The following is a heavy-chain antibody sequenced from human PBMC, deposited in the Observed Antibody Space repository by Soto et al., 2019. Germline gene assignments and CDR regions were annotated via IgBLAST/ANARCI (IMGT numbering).Heavy chain of an antibody. CDR3: ARAAGGRNGYNRFDY. CDR2: VYPSDSDT. Sequence: PGESLKISCKGSGYIFSDYWIGWVRQMPEKGLEWMGIVYPSDSDTRYSPSFQGQVTISADKSITTAYLQWDSLKASDTAIYYCARAAGGRNGYNRFDYWGQGTLVTVSS. V-gene: IGHV5-51*01. CDR1: GYIFSDYW. D-gene: IGHD5-12*01. J-gene: IGHJ4*02.